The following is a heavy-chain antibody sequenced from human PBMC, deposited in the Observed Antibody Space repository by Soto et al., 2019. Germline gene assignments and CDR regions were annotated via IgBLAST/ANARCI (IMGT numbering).Heavy chain of an antibody. J-gene: IGHJ6*02. CDR2: IYYSGTT. CDR3: ARHDWARFYGMDG. Sequence: PSETLSLTCSVSCGSIITSYYWGWIRQPPGKGLEWIGSIYYSGTTYYNPSLKSRVTIFVDTSKSQFSLMLGSVTAADTAVYYCARHDWARFYGMDGWGQGTTVTVSS. D-gene: IGHD2-21*01. V-gene: IGHV4-39*01. CDR1: CGSIITSYY.